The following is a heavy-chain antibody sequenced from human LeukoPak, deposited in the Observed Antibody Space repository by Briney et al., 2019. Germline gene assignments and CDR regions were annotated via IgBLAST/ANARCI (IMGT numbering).Heavy chain of an antibody. CDR2: IYHSGST. J-gene: IGHJ5*02. V-gene: IGHV4-4*02. D-gene: IGHD6-25*01. CDR3: AREAAGQWFDP. CDR1: GDSISSSNW. Sequence: SKTLSLTCAVSGDSISSSNWWTWVRQPPGKGLEWIGEIYHSGSTNYNPSLKSRVTMSLDKSKNQFSLKLTSVTAADTAVYYCAREAAGQWFDPWGQGTLVTVSS.